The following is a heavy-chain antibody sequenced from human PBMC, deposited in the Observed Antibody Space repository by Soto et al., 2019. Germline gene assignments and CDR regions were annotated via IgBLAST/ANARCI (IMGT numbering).Heavy chain of an antibody. CDR3: ATPYYYNP. CDR1: GFLFNAYS. V-gene: IGHV3-21*01. J-gene: IGHJ5*02. Sequence: PGGSLRLSCAASGFLFNAYSMNWVRQAPGKGLEWLASITSDSSHIDYADSVSGRFAVSRDTARKSLYLQMDSLGVEDTGVYYCATPYYYNPWGPGTLVTVSS. D-gene: IGHD3-22*01. CDR2: ITSDSSHI.